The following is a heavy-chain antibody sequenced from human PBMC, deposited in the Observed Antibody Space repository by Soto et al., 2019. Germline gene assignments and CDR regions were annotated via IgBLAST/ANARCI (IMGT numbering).Heavy chain of an antibody. Sequence: GGSLRLSCAASGFTFSSYGMHWVRQGPGKGLEWVAVISYDGSNKYYADSVKGRFTISRDNSKNTLYLQMNSLRAEDAAVYYCAKDNGQLWSKVFDYWGQGTLVTVSS. V-gene: IGHV3-30*18. CDR2: ISYDGSNK. D-gene: IGHD5-18*01. CDR1: GFTFSSYG. J-gene: IGHJ4*02. CDR3: AKDNGQLWSKVFDY.